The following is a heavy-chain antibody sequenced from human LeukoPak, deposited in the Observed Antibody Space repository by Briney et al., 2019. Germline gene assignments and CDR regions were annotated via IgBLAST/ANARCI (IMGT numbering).Heavy chain of an antibody. J-gene: IGHJ5*02. CDR3: ARTYYYDSSGFDP. V-gene: IGHV4-61*02. CDR2: VSSTGSS. Sequence: SETLSLTCTVSGDSINSGASFWSRIRQPAGKGLEWIGRVSSTGSSKYNPSLESRLGISLDTSENQFSLTLSSVTAADTAVYYCARTYYYDSSGFDPWGQGTLVTVSS. D-gene: IGHD3-22*01. CDR1: GDSINSGASF.